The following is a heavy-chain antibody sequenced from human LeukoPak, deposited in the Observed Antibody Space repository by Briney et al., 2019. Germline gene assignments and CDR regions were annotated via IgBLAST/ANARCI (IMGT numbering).Heavy chain of an antibody. Sequence: PSETLPLTCTVSGGSISSYYWSWIRQPPGKGLEWIGYIYYSGSTNYNPSLKSRVTISVDTSKNQFSLKLSSVTAADTAVYYCARGQAFGVVTYFDYWGQGTLGTVSS. CDR1: GGSISSYY. J-gene: IGHJ4*02. CDR3: ARGQAFGVVTYFDY. V-gene: IGHV4-59*01. CDR2: IYYSGST. D-gene: IGHD3-3*01.